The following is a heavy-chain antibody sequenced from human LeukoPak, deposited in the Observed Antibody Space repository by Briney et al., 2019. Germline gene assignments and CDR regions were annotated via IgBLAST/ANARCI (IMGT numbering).Heavy chain of an antibody. D-gene: IGHD6-19*01. J-gene: IGHJ3*02. CDR2: MNPNSGNT. V-gene: IGHV1-8*01. Sequence: ASVKVSCKASGYTFTSYDINWVRQATGQGLEWMGWMNPNSGNTGYAQKFQGRVTMTRNTSISTAYMELSSLRSGDTAVYYCARTYSSGWYGLRVTVKNAFDIWGQGTMVTVSS. CDR1: GYTFTSYD. CDR3: ARTYSSGWYGLRVTVKNAFDI.